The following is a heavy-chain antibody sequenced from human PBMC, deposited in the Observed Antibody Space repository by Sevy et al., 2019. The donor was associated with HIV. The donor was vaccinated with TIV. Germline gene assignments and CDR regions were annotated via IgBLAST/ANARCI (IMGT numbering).Heavy chain of an antibody. CDR2: IYYNGHI. V-gene: IGHV4-59*08. CDR3: AGENAWGRGYS. CDR1: GGSITSPY. Sequence: SETLSLTCTVSGGSITSPYWNWIRQPPGKGLEWMANIYYNGHINYNPALKSRVTLSLDTSKNQISLRLSSVTAADTAMYYCAGENAWGRGYSWGQGTLVTVSS. J-gene: IGHJ4*02. D-gene: IGHD1-26*01.